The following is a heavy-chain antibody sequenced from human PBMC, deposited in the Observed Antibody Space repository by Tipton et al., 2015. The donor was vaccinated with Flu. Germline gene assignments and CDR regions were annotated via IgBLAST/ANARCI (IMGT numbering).Heavy chain of an antibody. J-gene: IGHJ2*01. CDR3: ARDKKYGKGDYWYFDL. CDR1: GYTFTGYY. CDR2: INPNSGGT. V-gene: IGHV1-2*06. D-gene: IGHD2-21*01. Sequence: QVQLVQSGAEVKKPGASVKVSCKASGYTFTGYYMPWARQAPGQGLEWMGRINPNSGGTNYAQKFQGRVTMTRDTSISTAYMGLSRLSSDDTAVYYCARDKKYGKGDYWYFDLWGRGTLVTVSS.